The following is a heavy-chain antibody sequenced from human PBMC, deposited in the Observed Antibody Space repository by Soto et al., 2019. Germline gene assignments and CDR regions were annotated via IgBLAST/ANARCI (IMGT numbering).Heavy chain of an antibody. V-gene: IGHV3-11*01. CDR3: ARHGGTFDP. J-gene: IGHJ5*02. CDR2: ITTVGTTM. Sequence: QLQVVESGGGLVKPGGSLRLSCAASGFIVSDYDMTWIRQAPGKGLEWVSCITTVGTTMYYTDSMKGRFTISRDNAKNSVYLQMNNLSDADTAIYYCARHGGTFDPWGQGTLVSVSS. D-gene: IGHD1-7*01. CDR1: GFIVSDYD.